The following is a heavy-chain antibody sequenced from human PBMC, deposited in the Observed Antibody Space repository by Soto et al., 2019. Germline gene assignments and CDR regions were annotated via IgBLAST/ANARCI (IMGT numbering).Heavy chain of an antibody. D-gene: IGHD6-19*01. V-gene: IGHV4-61*08. CDR2: IYYSGST. J-gene: IGHJ6*02. CDR3: ATRSQYSSGWYDYYYGMDV. CDR1: GGSISSGDYY. Sequence: SETLSLTCTVSGGSISSGDYYWSWIRQPPGKGLEWIGYIYYSGSTNYNPSLKSRVTISVDTSKNQFSLKLSSATAADTAVYYCATRSQYSSGWYDYYYGMDVWGQGTTVTVSS.